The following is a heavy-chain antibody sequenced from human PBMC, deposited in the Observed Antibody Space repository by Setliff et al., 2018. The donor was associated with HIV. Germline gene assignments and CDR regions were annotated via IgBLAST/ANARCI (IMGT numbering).Heavy chain of an antibody. J-gene: IGHJ6*02. CDR1: GDSISDGNY. CDR3: ARHSYYASGSYLYYDGMDV. Sequence: PSETLSLTCTVSGDSISDGNYWAWIRQTPGKGLEWIGNIYYSGNFYYKPSLKNRITISTDTSKNEFSLKLSSVTAADTAVYYCARHSYYASGSYLYYDGMDVWGQGTTVTVSS. D-gene: IGHD3-10*01. CDR2: IYYSGNF. V-gene: IGHV4-38-2*02.